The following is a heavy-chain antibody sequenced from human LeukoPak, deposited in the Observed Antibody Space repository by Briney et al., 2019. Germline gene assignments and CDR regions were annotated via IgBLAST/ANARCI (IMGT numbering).Heavy chain of an antibody. D-gene: IGHD6-13*01. CDR2: ISGHSVRI. Sequence: PGGSLRLSCVVSGFTFNNFAMIWVRQAPGKGLEWVSGISGHSVRINYADSVKGRFTISRDNSKNTLYLQINNLRVGDTATYYCARAASAAADNWFDLWGQGTLVTVSS. CDR3: ARAASAAADNWFDL. J-gene: IGHJ5*02. CDR1: GFTFNNFA. V-gene: IGHV3-23*01.